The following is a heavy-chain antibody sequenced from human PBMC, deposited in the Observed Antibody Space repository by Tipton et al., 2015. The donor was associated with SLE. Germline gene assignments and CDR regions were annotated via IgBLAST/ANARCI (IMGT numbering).Heavy chain of an antibody. D-gene: IGHD3-16*01. CDR2: IYYSGTT. J-gene: IGHJ4*02. V-gene: IGHV4-59*12. CDR1: GGSISSNY. Sequence: GLVKPSETLSLTCTVSGGSISSNYWIWIRQPPGKGLEWIGYIYYSGTTDYNPSPKSRVTISLDTSKNQFSLKLTSVTAADTAVYYCARSWGGSGAALYFDLWGQGTLVTVSP. CDR3: ARSWGGSGAALYFDL.